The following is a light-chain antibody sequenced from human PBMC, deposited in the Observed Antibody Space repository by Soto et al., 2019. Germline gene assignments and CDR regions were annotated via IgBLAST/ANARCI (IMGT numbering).Light chain of an antibody. CDR3: CSDAGSSTFVL. V-gene: IGLV2-23*02. CDR1: SSDVGSYNL. CDR2: EVS. J-gene: IGLJ2*01. Sequence: QSALTQPASVSGSPGQSITISCTGTSSDVGSYNLVSLYQKHPGKAPKLMIYEVSKRPSGVSNRFSGSKSGNTVSLTISGLQAEDDADYYCCSDAGSSTFVLFGGGTKHTVL.